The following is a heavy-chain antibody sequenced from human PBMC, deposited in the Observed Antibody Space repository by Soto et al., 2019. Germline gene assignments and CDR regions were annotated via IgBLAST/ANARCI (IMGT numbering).Heavy chain of an antibody. CDR2: ISYDGSNK. Sequence: QVQLVESGGGVVQPGRSLRLSCAASGFTFSSYAMHWVRQAPGKGLEWVAVISYDGSNKYYAESVKGRFTTSRDNSKNTRHQQMTSLRAEDTAVYCCARAPYSNYYDRSGYPCVFDYLGQGTLVTFSS. CDR3: ARAPYSNYYDRSGYPCVFDY. J-gene: IGHJ4*02. D-gene: IGHD3-22*01. CDR1: GFTFSSYA. V-gene: IGHV3-30-3*01.